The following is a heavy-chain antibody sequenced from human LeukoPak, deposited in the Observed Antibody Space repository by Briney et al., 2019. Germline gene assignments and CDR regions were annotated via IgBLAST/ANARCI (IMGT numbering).Heavy chain of an antibody. Sequence: NPSETLSLTCTVSGGSISSYYWSWIRQPAGKGLEWIGRTYTSGSTNYNPSLKSRVTMSVDTSKNQFSLKLSSVTAADTAVYYCARDNPPRTLDAFDIWGQGTMVTVSS. CDR3: ARDNPPRTLDAFDI. CDR1: GGSISSYY. J-gene: IGHJ3*02. D-gene: IGHD1-14*01. CDR2: TYTSGST. V-gene: IGHV4-4*07.